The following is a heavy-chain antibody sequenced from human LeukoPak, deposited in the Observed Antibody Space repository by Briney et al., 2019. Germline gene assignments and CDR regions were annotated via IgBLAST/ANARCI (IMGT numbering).Heavy chain of an antibody. V-gene: IGHV1-69*13. CDR1: GGTFSSYA. Sequence: SVKVSCKASGGTFSSYAISWVRQAPGQGLEWMGGIIPIFGTANYAQKFQGRVTITADESTSTAYMELSSLRSEDTAVYYCARDSIGYCSSTSCYGFDYWGQGTLVTVSS. CDR2: IIPIFGTA. J-gene: IGHJ4*02. CDR3: ARDSIGYCSSTSCYGFDY. D-gene: IGHD2-2*01.